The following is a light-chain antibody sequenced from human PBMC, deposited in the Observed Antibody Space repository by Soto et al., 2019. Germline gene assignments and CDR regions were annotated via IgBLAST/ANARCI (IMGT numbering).Light chain of an antibody. CDR1: SSNIGRNS. V-gene: IGLV1-44*01. CDR2: NTN. CDR3: AAWDDSLQGYV. Sequence: QSVLTQAPSASATPGQRVTISCSGRSSNIGRNSISWYQQFPGTAPTLLIYNTNPRPAGVPDRCSGSKSGTSASLAIRGLQSDDEADEYCAAWDDSLQGYVFGTGTKLTVL. J-gene: IGLJ1*01.